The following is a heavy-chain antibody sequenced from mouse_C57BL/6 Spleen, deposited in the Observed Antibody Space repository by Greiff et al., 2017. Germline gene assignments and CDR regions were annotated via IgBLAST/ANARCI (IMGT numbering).Heavy chain of an antibody. V-gene: IGHV5-4*01. D-gene: IGHD2-4*01. CDR1: GFTFSSYA. CDR2: ISDGGSYT. Sequence: EVQGVESGGGLVKPGGSLKLSCAASGFTFSSYAMSWVRQTSEKRLEWVATISDGGSYTYYPDNVKGRFTISRDNAKNNLYLQMSHLKSEDTAMYYCARDGDDYYFDYWGQGTTLTVSS. J-gene: IGHJ2*01. CDR3: ARDGDDYYFDY.